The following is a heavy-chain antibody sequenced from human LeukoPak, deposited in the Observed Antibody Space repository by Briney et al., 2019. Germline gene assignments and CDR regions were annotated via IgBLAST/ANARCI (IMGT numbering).Heavy chain of an antibody. CDR1: GGSFSDNY. D-gene: IGHD1-26*01. V-gene: IGHV4-34*01. Sequence: PSETLSLTCAIYGGSFSDNYWSWIRQPPGKGLEWIGEIYHSGSTNYNLSLKSRVTISVDTSKNQFSLKLSSVTAADTAVYYCARGEWELRVNWFDPWGQGTLVTVSS. CDR2: IYHSGST. J-gene: IGHJ5*02. CDR3: ARGEWELRVNWFDP.